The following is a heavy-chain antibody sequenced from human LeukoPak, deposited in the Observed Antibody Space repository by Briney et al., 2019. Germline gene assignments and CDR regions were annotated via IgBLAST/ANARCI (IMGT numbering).Heavy chain of an antibody. Sequence: GGSLRLSCAASGFTFSSYGMLWVRQAPGKGLEGVSVIYSGGSTYYADSVKGRFTISRDNSKNTLYLQMNSLRAEDTAVYYCARDNTGKTRAYSSGWYGTFDYWGQGTLVTVSS. CDR2: IYSGGST. D-gene: IGHD6-19*01. CDR3: ARDNTGKTRAYSSGWYGTFDY. CDR1: GFTFSSYG. V-gene: IGHV3-NL1*01. J-gene: IGHJ4*02.